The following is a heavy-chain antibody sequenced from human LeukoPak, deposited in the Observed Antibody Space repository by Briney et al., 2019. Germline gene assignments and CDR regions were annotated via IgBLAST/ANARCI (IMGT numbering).Heavy chain of an antibody. J-gene: IGHJ4*02. D-gene: IGHD2-21*02. CDR3: ASINLVGVAYCAGDCPYYFDY. V-gene: IGHV4-39*01. Sequence: SETLSLTCTGSGGSISSSNYYWGWIRQPPGKGLEWIGTISYSGSTYYNPSLKSRVTMSVDTSKNQFSLKLGSVTAADTAEYFCASINLVGVAYCAGDCPYYFDYWGQGTLVTVSS. CDR1: GGSISSSNYY. CDR2: ISYSGST.